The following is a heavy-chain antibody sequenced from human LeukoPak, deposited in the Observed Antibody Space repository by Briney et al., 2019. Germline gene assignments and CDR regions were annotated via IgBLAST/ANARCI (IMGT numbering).Heavy chain of an antibody. V-gene: IGHV4-4*02. J-gene: IGHJ3*02. D-gene: IGHD3-22*01. CDR2: IYHSGST. Sequence: SETLSLTCAVSGGSISSSNWWSWVRQPPGKGLEWIGEIYHSGSTNYNPSLESRVTISVDKSKNQFSLKLSSVTAADTAVYYCASSYYDSSGVDAFDIWGQGTMVTVSS. CDR3: ASSYYDSSGVDAFDI. CDR1: GGSISSSNW.